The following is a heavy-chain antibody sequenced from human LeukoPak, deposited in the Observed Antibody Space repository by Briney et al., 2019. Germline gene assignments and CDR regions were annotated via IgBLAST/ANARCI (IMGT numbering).Heavy chain of an antibody. V-gene: IGHV1-2*02. CDR3: ARAVWSSGLIDY. D-gene: IGHD6-19*01. Sequence: ASVKDSCKASGYSFTGHYIHWVRQAPGQGLEWMGWINPNNGGTKSAQKFQGRVTMTRDTSISTAYMELSRLRSDDTAMYYCARAVWSSGLIDYWGQGTLVTVSS. CDR1: GYSFTGHY. J-gene: IGHJ4*02. CDR2: INPNNGGT.